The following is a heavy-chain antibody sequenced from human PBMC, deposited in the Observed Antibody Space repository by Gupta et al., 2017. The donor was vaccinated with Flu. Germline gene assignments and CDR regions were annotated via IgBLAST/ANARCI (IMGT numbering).Heavy chain of an antibody. J-gene: IGHJ4*02. D-gene: IGHD3-22*01. CDR3: ARGRNDDDSSGYYHFDY. Sequence: QVQLVQSGAEVKKPGSSVKVSCKASGGTFSSYAISWVRQAPGQGLEWMGGIIPIFGKANYAKKCQGRVTITAEKSTSTAYMEWSSLRSEETAVDYCARGRNDDDSSGYYHFDYGGQGTLVTVSS. V-gene: IGHV1-69*06. CDR1: GGTFSSYA. CDR2: IIPIFGKA.